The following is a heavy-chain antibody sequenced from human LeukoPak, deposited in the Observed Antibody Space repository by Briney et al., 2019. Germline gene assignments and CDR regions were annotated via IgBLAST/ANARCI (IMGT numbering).Heavy chain of an antibody. CDR2: ISGSGGNT. V-gene: IGHV3-23*01. CDR1: GFTFSSYA. Sequence: GGSLRLSCAASGFTFSSYAMSCVRQAPGKGLEWVSAISGSGGNTYYADSVKGRLTISRDNSKNTLYLQMNSLRAEDTAVYYCAKAKTMTHDAFDIWGQGTMVTVSS. D-gene: IGHD3-22*01. CDR3: AKAKTMTHDAFDI. J-gene: IGHJ3*02.